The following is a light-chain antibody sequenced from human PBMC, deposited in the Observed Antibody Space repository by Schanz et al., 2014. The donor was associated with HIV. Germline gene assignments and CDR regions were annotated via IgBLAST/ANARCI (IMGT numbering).Light chain of an antibody. CDR1: QSISPW. V-gene: IGKV1-5*03. J-gene: IGKJ3*01. CDR2: EAS. Sequence: DVQMTQSPSTLSASVGDRVTITCRATQSISPWLAWYQQKPGKAPKLLINEASSLQSGVPSRFSGSGSGTEFTLTISGLQPDDFATYYCQHLYNYPFTFGPGTKVEIK. CDR3: QHLYNYPFT.